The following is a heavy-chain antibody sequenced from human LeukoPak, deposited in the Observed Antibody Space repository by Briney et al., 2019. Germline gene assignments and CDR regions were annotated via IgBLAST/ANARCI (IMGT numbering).Heavy chain of an antibody. CDR1: GYTFTGYY. V-gene: IGHV1-2*02. Sequence: ASVKVSCKASGYTFTGYYMHWVRQAPGQGLEWMGWINPNSGGTNYPQKFQGRATMTRDTSISTAYMELSRLRSDDTAVYYCARGYCSGGSCFDAFDIWGQGTMVTVSS. D-gene: IGHD2-15*01. CDR2: INPNSGGT. CDR3: ARGYCSGGSCFDAFDI. J-gene: IGHJ3*02.